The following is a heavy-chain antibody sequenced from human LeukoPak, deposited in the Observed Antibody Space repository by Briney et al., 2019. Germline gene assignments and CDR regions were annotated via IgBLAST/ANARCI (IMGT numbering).Heavy chain of an antibody. CDR1: GASISSYY. CDR2: LYSSGST. V-gene: IGHV4-4*07. CDR3: ARDPRAVDV. Sequence: SATLSLTCTVSGASISSYYWGWLRQSAGKWLGCMRLLYSSGSTNYNPPYTSRVTMSVDTSKNQFSLRQSSVTAADTAVYYCARDPRAVDVWGQGTTVTVSS. J-gene: IGHJ6*02.